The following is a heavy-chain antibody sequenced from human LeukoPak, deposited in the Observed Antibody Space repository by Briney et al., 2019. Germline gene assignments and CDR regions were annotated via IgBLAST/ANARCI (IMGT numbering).Heavy chain of an antibody. V-gene: IGHV3-23*01. Sequence: GGSLRLSCAASGFTFSNYAMSWVRQAPGKGLEWVSAISSSGGSSFYADSVKGRFTISRDNSKNTLFLQMNSLRAEDTAVYYCAKDPRGNADAFDIWGQGTMVTVSS. CDR3: AKDPRGNADAFDI. D-gene: IGHD1-1*01. CDR1: GFTFSNYA. J-gene: IGHJ3*02. CDR2: ISSSGGSS.